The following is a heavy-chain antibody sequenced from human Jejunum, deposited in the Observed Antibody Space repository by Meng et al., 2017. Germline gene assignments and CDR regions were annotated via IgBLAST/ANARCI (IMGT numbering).Heavy chain of an antibody. CDR3: ARRDYSNWFYP. J-gene: IGHJ5*02. D-gene: IGHD4-11*01. CDR2: IFYGRRA. Sequence: QVQLQESGPGLVKPSETLSLTCAVSGDSISSTYYYWDWVRQPPGKGLEWIGSIFYGRRASYNPSLKSRVIISVDTSKNQFSLKLSPVTAAETAVYYCARRDYSNWFYPWGQGTLVTVSS. V-gene: IGHV4-39*01. CDR1: GDSISSTYYY.